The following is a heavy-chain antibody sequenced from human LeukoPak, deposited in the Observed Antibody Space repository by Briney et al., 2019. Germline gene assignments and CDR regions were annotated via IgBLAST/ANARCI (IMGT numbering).Heavy chain of an antibody. J-gene: IGHJ4*02. V-gene: IGHV4-59*05. CDR2: IYYSGST. CDR1: GGSISSYY. D-gene: IGHD3-9*01. Sequence: SETLSLTCTVSGGSISSYYWSWIRQPPGKGLEWIGSIYYSGSTYYNPSLKSRVTISVDTSKNQFSLKLSSVTAADTAVYYCARWGQYYDILPGYYPSWVDYWGQGTLVTVSS. CDR3: ARWGQYYDILPGYYPSWVDY.